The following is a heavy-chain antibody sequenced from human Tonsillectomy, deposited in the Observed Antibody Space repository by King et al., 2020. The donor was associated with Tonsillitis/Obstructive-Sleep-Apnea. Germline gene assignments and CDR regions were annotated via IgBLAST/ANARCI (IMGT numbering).Heavy chain of an antibody. CDR1: GYTFTSYY. CDR3: AREFLEGYCSSTXCMXFYYYXXX. Sequence: QLVQSGAEVKKPGASVKVSCKASGYTFTSYYMHWVRQAPGQGLEWMGIINPSGGSTSYAQKFQGRVTMTRDTSTSTVYMELSSLRFEDTAVYYCAREFLEGYCSSTXCMXFYYYXXXXXKGTTVTVSS. CDR2: INPSGGST. J-gene: IGHJ6*03. V-gene: IGHV1-46*01. D-gene: IGHD2-2*01.